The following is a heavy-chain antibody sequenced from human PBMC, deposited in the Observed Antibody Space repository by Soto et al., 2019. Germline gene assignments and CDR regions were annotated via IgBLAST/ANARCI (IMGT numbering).Heavy chain of an antibody. CDR1: GGSISSGGYS. Sequence: SETLSLTCAVYGGSISSGGYSWSWIRQPPGKGLEWIGYIYHSGSTYYNPSLKSRVTISVDRSKNQFSLKLSSVTAADTAVYYCARALDCSGGSCYSGNYFDYWGQGTLVTVSS. V-gene: IGHV4-30-2*01. J-gene: IGHJ4*02. CDR3: ARALDCSGGSCYSGNYFDY. CDR2: IYHSGST. D-gene: IGHD2-15*01.